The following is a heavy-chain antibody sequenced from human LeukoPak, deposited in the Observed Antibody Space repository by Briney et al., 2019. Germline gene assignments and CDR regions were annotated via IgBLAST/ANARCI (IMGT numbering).Heavy chain of an antibody. V-gene: IGHV3-23*01. Sequence: GGSLRLSCAASGFTFSSYATSWVRQAPGKGLEWVSAISGSGGSTYYADSVKGRFTISRDNSKNTLYLQMNSLRAEDTAVYYRAMGGDYFDYWGQGTLVTVSS. CDR1: GFTFSSYA. CDR2: ISGSGGST. J-gene: IGHJ4*02. D-gene: IGHD3-16*01. CDR3: AMGGDYFDY.